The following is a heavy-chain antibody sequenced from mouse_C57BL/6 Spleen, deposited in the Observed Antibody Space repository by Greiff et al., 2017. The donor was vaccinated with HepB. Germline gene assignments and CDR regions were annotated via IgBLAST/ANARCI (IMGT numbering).Heavy chain of an antibody. D-gene: IGHD1-1*01. CDR2: IYPGDGDT. V-gene: IGHV1-80*01. CDR3: ARSRITTVVATGYWYFDV. Sequence: VQLQQSGAELVKPGASVKISCKASGYAFSSYWMNWVKQRPGKGLEWIGQIYPGDGDTNYNGKFKGKATLTADKSSSTAYMQLSSLTSEDSAVYFCARSRITTVVATGYWYFDVWGTGTTVTVAS. CDR1: GYAFSSYW. J-gene: IGHJ1*03.